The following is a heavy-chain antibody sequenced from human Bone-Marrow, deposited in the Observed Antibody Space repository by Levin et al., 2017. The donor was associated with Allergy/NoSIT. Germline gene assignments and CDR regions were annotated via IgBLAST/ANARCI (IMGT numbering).Heavy chain of an antibody. J-gene: IGHJ4*02. CDR2: MYSGGTT. D-gene: IGHD6-25*01. V-gene: IGHV3-53*03. Sequence: GESLKISCAASGFTVSNNYMAWVRQPPGKGLEWVSFMYSGGTTHYADSVKGRFTISRDNSKNTLYLQMNSLRAEDTAVYYCARVRGYSWGQGTLVTVSS. CDR3: ARVRGYS. CDR1: GFTVSNNY.